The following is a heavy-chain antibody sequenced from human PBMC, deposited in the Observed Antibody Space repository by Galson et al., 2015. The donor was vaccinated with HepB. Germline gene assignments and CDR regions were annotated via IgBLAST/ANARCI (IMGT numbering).Heavy chain of an antibody. V-gene: IGHV3-30*04. CDR1: GFTFSSYA. CDR2: ISYDGSNK. D-gene: IGHD3-22*01. CDR3: ARDWVVITYYFDY. Sequence: SLRLSCAASGFTFSSYAMHWVRQAPGKGLEWVAVISYDGSNKYYADSVKGRFTISRDNSKNTLYLQMNSLRAEDTAVYYCARDWVVITYYFDYWGQGTLVTVSS. J-gene: IGHJ4*02.